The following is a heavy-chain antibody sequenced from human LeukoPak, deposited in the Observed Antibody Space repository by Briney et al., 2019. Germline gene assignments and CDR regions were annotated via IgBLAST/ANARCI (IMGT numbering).Heavy chain of an antibody. CDR3: ARDPLIDSSGYPY. CDR2: IYYSGST. V-gene: IGHV4-30-4*01. Sequence: SETLSLTCTVSGGSISSGDYYWSWIRQPPGEGLEWIGYIYYSGSTYYNPSLKSRVTISVDTSKNQFSLKLSSVTAADTAVYYCARDPLIDSSGYPYWGQGTLVTVSS. J-gene: IGHJ4*02. CDR1: GGSISSGDYY. D-gene: IGHD3-22*01.